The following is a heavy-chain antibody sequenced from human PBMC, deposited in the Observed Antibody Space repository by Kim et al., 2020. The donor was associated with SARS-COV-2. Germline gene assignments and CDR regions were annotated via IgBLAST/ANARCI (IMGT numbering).Heavy chain of an antibody. D-gene: IGHD4-17*01. J-gene: IGHJ4*02. Sequence: ESTNNNPSLKSRVTISVDTSKNQFSLKLSSVTAADTAVYYCARGYGFFDYWGQGTLVTVSS. CDR2: EST. V-gene: IGHV4-34*01. CDR3: ARGYGFFDY.